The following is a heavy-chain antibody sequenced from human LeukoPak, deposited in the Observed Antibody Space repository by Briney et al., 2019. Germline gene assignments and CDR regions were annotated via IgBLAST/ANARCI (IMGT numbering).Heavy chain of an antibody. V-gene: IGHV3-30-3*01. J-gene: IGHJ4*02. CDR2: ISYDGSNK. Sequence: GGSLRLSCAASGFTFSSYAMHWVRQAPGKGLEWVAVISYDGSNKYYADSVKGRFTISRDNSKNTLYLQMNSLRAEDTAVYYCARYCSSTSCRHFDYWGQGTLVTVSS. CDR3: ARYCSSTSCRHFDY. D-gene: IGHD2-2*01. CDR1: GFTFSSYA.